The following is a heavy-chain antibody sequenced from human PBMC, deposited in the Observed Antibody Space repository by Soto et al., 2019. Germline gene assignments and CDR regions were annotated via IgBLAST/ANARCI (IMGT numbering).Heavy chain of an antibody. J-gene: IGHJ4*02. CDR3: ASRDPGTSVDY. V-gene: IGHV4-4*02. CDR1: GGSFTSNNW. Sequence: SETLSLTCAVSGGSFTSNNWWTWVRQPPGQGLEWIGEIYRTGSTNYNPSLKSRVTISLDKSENQFSLKVISLTAADTAVYYCASRDPGTSVDYWGQGTLVTVSS. CDR2: IYRTGST. D-gene: IGHD1-7*01.